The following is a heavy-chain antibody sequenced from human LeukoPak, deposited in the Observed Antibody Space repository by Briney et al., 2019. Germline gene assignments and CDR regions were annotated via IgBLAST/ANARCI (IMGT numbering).Heavy chain of an antibody. Sequence: GGSLRLSCAASGFTFSSYEMNWVRQAPGKGLEWVSYISSSGSTIYYADSVKGRFTISRDNAKNSLYLQMNSLGAEDTAVYYCAKQQLDQIDYWGQGTLVTVSS. D-gene: IGHD6-13*01. V-gene: IGHV3-48*03. CDR1: GFTFSSYE. J-gene: IGHJ4*02. CDR2: ISSSGSTI. CDR3: AKQQLDQIDY.